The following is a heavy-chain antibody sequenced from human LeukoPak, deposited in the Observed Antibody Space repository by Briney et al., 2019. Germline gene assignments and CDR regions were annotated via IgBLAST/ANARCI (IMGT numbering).Heavy chain of an antibody. D-gene: IGHD1-26*01. J-gene: IGHJ5*02. CDR3: ARSKGGTYSWFDP. V-gene: IGHV4-59*08. Sequence: PSETLSLTCTVSGGSISSYYWSWIRQPPGKGLEWIGYIYYSGSTNYNPSLKSRVTISVDTSKNQFSLKLSSVTAADTAVYYCARSKGGTYSWFDPWGQGTLVTVSS. CDR2: IYYSGST. CDR1: GGSISSYY.